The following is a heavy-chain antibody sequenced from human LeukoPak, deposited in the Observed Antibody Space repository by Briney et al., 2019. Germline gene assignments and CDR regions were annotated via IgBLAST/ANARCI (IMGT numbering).Heavy chain of an antibody. V-gene: IGHV3-48*04. D-gene: IGHD3-3*01. CDR3: GRAYDFSRH. CDR2: ISSSSSTI. CDR1: GFTFSSYS. J-gene: IGHJ4*02. Sequence: GGSLRLSCAASGFTFSSYSMNWVRQAPGKGLEWVSYISSSSSTIYYADSVKGRFTISRDNAKNSLYLQMNSLRAEDTALYYCGRAYDFSRHWGQGTLVTVSS.